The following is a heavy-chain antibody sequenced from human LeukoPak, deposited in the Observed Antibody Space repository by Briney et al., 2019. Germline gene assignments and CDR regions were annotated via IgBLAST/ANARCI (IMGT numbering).Heavy chain of an antibody. D-gene: IGHD3-10*01. CDR3: ARDRPLDADDYYGFYYFDY. Sequence: ASVKVSCKASGGTFSSYAISWVRQAPGQGLEWMGWINPNSGGTNHAQKFQGRVTMTRDTSISTAYMELSRLRSDDTAVYYCARDRPLDADDYYGFYYFDYWGQGTLVTVSS. CDR1: GGTFSSYA. CDR2: INPNSGGT. J-gene: IGHJ4*02. V-gene: IGHV1-2*02.